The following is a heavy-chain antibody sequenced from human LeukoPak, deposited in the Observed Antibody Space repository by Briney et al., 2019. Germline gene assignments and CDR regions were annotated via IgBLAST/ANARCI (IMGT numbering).Heavy chain of an antibody. Sequence: VASVKVSCKASGYTFTSYGISWVRQATGQGLEWMGWMNPNSGNTGYAQKFQGRVTFTRNTSISTAYMELSSLRSEDTAVYYCARDYYDSSAPLVGFDPWGQGTLVTVSS. CDR2: MNPNSGNT. V-gene: IGHV1-8*03. CDR3: ARDYYDSSAPLVGFDP. D-gene: IGHD3-22*01. CDR1: GYTFTSYG. J-gene: IGHJ5*02.